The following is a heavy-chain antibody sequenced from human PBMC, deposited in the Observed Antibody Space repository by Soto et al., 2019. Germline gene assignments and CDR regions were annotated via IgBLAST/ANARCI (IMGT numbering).Heavy chain of an antibody. J-gene: IGHJ4*02. CDR2: ISGSGGST. CDR3: AKDSFLGVRAIIDY. V-gene: IGHV3-23*01. D-gene: IGHD2-21*01. CDR1: GFTFSSYA. Sequence: GGSLRLSCAASGFTFSSYAMSWVRQAPGKGLEWVSAISGSGGSTYYADSVKGRFTISRDNSKNTLYLQMNSLRAEDTAVYYCAKDSFLGVRAIIDYWGQGTLVTVSS.